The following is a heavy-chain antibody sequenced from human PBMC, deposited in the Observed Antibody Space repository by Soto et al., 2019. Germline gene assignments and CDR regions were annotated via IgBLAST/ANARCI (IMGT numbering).Heavy chain of an antibody. CDR1: GFTFRSYE. J-gene: IGHJ4*02. V-gene: IGHV3-48*03. Sequence: GGSLRLSCGASGFTFRSYEMNWVRQAPGKGLEWVSYISSSGNNIYYADSVKGRFTISRDNAKNSLYLQMNSLRAEDTAVYYCARDSRFGELSSLYFDYWGQGTLVTVSS. D-gene: IGHD3-10*01. CDR2: ISSSGNNI. CDR3: ARDSRFGELSSLYFDY.